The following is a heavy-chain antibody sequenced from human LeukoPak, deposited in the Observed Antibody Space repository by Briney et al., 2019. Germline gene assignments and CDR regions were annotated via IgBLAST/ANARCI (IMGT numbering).Heavy chain of an antibody. CDR2: IWYDGSNK. V-gene: IGHV3-33*06. J-gene: IGHJ6*03. D-gene: IGHD3-10*01. CDR3: AKDYGSGSFPFGYYMDV. CDR1: GFTFSSYG. Sequence: PGGSLRLSCAASGFTFSSYGMHWVRQAPGKGLEGVAVIWYDGSNKYYADSVKGRFTISRDNSKNTLYLQMNSLRAEDTAVYYCAKDYGSGSFPFGYYMDVWGKATTVTVSS.